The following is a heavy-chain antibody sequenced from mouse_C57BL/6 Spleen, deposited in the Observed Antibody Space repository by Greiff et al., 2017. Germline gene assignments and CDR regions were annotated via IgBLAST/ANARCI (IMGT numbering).Heavy chain of an antibody. CDR2: IDPSDSET. Sequence: QVQLKQPGAELVRPGSSVKLSCKASGYTFTSYWMHWVKQRPIQGLEWIGNIDPSDSETHYNQKFKDKATLTVDKSSSTAYMQLSSLTSEDSAVYYCARGLARLEYGTTVAMDYWGQGTSVTVSS. D-gene: IGHD1-1*01. J-gene: IGHJ4*01. CDR3: ARGLARLEYGTTVAMDY. CDR1: GYTFTSYW. V-gene: IGHV1-52*01.